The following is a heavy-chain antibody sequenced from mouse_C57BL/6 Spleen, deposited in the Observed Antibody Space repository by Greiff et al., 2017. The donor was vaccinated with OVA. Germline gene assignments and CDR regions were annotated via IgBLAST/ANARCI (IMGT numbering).Heavy chain of an antibody. Sequence: SGAELVQPGASVKVSCKASGYTFTSYWMHWVKQRPGQGLEWIGRIHPADSDTNYNQKFKGMATLTVDKSSSTAYMQHSSLTSEDAAVYYCAMATMVATRMAYWGQGTLVTVSA. CDR1: GYTFTSYW. CDR3: AMATMVATRMAY. J-gene: IGHJ3*01. CDR2: IHPADSDT. V-gene: IGHV1-74*01. D-gene: IGHD2-1*01.